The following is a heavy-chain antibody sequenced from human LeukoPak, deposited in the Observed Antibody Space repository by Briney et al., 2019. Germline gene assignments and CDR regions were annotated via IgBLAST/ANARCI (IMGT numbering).Heavy chain of an antibody. CDR2: IYYSGST. D-gene: IGHD3-10*01. CDR3: ARDRGSGTYYFDC. J-gene: IGHJ4*02. Sequence: PSETLSLTCTVSGGSISSYYWSWIRQPPGKGLEWIGYIYYSGSTNYNPSLKSRVTISVDTSKNQFSLKLSSVTAADTAVYYCARDRGSGTYYFDCWGQGTLVTVSS. CDR1: GGSISSYY. V-gene: IGHV4-59*01.